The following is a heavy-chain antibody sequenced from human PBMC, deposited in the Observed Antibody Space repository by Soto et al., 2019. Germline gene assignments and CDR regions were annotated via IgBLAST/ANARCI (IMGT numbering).Heavy chain of an antibody. CDR2: IYYSGST. J-gene: IGHJ6*03. V-gene: IGHV4-31*03. CDR1: GGSISSGGYY. Sequence: QVQLQESGPGLVKPSQTLSLTCTVSGGSISSGGYYWSWIRQHPGKGLEWIGYIYYSGSTYYNTSLKSRVTISVDTSKNQFSLKLSSVTAADTAVYYCATYNIVVVPAASNTYYYYYMDVWGKGTTVTVSS. D-gene: IGHD2-2*01. CDR3: ATYNIVVVPAASNTYYYYYMDV.